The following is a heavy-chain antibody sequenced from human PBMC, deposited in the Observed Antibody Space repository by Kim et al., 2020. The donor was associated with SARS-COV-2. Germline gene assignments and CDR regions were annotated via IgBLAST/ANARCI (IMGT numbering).Heavy chain of an antibody. CDR1: GFTFSRYT. CDR2: IGASGGST. CDR3: AKDGDSSGWYDFDW. V-gene: IGHV3-23*01. Sequence: GGSLRLSCTASGFTFSRYTVSWVRQAPGKGLQWVSGIGASGGSTHYADSVKGRFIISRDNSKNTLYLQMNGLRAEDTAVYYCAKDGDSSGWYDFDWWGQGTLVTVSS. D-gene: IGHD6-19*01. J-gene: IGHJ4*02.